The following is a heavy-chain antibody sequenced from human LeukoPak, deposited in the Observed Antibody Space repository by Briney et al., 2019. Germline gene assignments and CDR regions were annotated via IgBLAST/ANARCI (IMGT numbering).Heavy chain of an antibody. D-gene: IGHD2-15*01. CDR2: IYYSGST. Sequence: SETLSLTCTVSGGSISSYYWSWIRQTPGKGLEWIGYIYYSGSTKYNPSLKNRVTISVDTSKNQFSLKLSSVTAADTAVYYCARGEDLIDYYGMDVWGQGTTVTVSS. CDR1: GGSISSYY. V-gene: IGHV4-59*01. CDR3: ARGEDLIDYYGMDV. J-gene: IGHJ6*02.